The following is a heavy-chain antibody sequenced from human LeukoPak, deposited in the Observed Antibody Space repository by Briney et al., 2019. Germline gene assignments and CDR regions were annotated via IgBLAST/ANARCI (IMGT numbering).Heavy chain of an antibody. D-gene: IGHD2-2*01. CDR1: GFTFSSYA. Sequence: GGSLRLSCAASGFTFSSYAMSWVRQAPGKGLEWVSAISGSGGSTYYADSVKGRFTISRVNSKNTLYLQMNSLRAEDTAVYYCAKKGTGGVPAAYYYMDVWGKGTTVTVSS. V-gene: IGHV3-23*01. J-gene: IGHJ6*03. CDR2: ISGSGGST. CDR3: AKKGTGGVPAAYYYMDV.